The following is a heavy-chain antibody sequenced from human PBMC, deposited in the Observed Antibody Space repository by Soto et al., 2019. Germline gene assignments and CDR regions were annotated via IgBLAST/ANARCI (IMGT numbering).Heavy chain of an antibody. V-gene: IGHV4-39*01. Sequence: PSETLSLTCTVSGGSISSSSYYWGWIRQPPGKGLEWIGSIYYSGSTYYNPSLKSRVTISVDTSKNQFSLKLSSVTAADTAVYYCARLDIVLMVYDYWGQGTLVTVSS. CDR3: ARLDIVLMVYDY. D-gene: IGHD2-8*01. CDR1: GGSISSSSYY. J-gene: IGHJ4*02. CDR2: IYYSGST.